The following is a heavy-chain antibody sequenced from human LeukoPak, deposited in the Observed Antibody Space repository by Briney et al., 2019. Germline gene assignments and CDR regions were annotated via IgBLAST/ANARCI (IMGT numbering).Heavy chain of an antibody. J-gene: IGHJ4*02. D-gene: IGHD6-19*01. Sequence: SVKVSCKASGGTFSSYAISWVRQAPGQGLEWMGGIIPIFGTANYAQKFQGRGTITADESTSTAYMELSSLRSEDTAVYYCARAAFDSGWTPDWGQGALVTVSS. CDR1: GGTFSSYA. CDR2: IIPIFGTA. V-gene: IGHV1-69*13. CDR3: ARAAFDSGWTPD.